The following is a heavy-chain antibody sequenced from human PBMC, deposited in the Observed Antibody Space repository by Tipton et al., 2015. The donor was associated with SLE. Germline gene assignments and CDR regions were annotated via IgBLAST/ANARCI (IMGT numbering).Heavy chain of an antibody. Sequence: LRLSCAVYGGSFSGYYWSWIRQPPGKGLEWIGEINHSGSTNYNPSLKSRVTISVDTSKNQFSLKLSSVTAADTAVYYCARDRSYYDSVVDIWGQGTMVTVSS. D-gene: IGHD3-22*01. CDR2: INHSGST. CDR1: GGSFSGYY. CDR3: ARDRSYYDSVVDI. V-gene: IGHV4-34*01. J-gene: IGHJ3*02.